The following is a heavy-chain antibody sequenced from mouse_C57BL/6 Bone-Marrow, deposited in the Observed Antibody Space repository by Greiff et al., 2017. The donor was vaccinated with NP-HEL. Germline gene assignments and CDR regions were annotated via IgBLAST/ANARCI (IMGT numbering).Heavy chain of an antibody. Sequence: EVKLMESGGGLVKPGGSLQLSCAASGFTFSDHGMHWDRQAPETGLEWLAYISSGSSTHYHADTVKGRFTISRDNAKNTLFLQMTSLRSEDTAMYYCARGGWAWFAYWGQGTLVTVSA. CDR2: ISSGSSTH. CDR1: GFTFSDHG. D-gene: IGHD3-3*01. CDR3: ARGGWAWFAY. V-gene: IGHV5-17*01. J-gene: IGHJ3*01.